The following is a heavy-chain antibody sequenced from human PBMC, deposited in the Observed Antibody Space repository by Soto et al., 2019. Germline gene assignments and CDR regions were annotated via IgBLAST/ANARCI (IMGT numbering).Heavy chain of an antibody. CDR1: GGSISSGGYS. CDR3: ARLYMVRGVMDWFDP. CDR2: MYHSGST. Sequence: SETLSLTCAVSGGSISSGGYSWSWIRQPPGKGLEWIGYMYHSGSTYYNPSLKSRVTISVDKSKNQFSLKLSSVTAADTAVYYCARLYMVRGVMDWFDPWGQGTLVTVSS. D-gene: IGHD3-10*01. J-gene: IGHJ5*02. V-gene: IGHV4-30-2*01.